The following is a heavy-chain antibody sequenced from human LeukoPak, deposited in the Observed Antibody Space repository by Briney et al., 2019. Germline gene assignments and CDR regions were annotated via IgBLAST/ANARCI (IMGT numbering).Heavy chain of an antibody. Sequence: GGSLRLSCAASGFTFSSYWMSWVRQAPGKGLEWVANIEQDGSEKYYVDSVKGRFTISRDNAKNSLYLQMNSLRAEDTAVYYCARDDPYDYVWGSYRYDGNYFDYWGQGTLVTVSS. D-gene: IGHD3-16*02. CDR2: IEQDGSEK. J-gene: IGHJ4*02. CDR1: GFTFSSYW. V-gene: IGHV3-7*01. CDR3: ARDDPYDYVWGSYRYDGNYFDY.